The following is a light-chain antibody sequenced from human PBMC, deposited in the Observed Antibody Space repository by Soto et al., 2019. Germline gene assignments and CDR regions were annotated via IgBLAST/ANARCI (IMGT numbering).Light chain of an antibody. CDR3: QQYGSSPLT. J-gene: IGKJ4*01. CDR2: GAS. CDR1: QSVSSSY. V-gene: IGKV3-20*01. Sequence: EIVLTQSPGTLSLSPGERATLSCRASQSVSSSYLAWYQQKPGQAPRLLIYGASSRASGIPDRFSGSGSGTDVTLTISRLEPEDFAVYSCQQYGSSPLTFGGGPKVEIK.